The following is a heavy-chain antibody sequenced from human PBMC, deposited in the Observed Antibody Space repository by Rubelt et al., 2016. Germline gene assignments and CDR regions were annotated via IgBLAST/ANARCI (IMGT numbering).Heavy chain of an antibody. V-gene: IGHV2-5*02. Sequence: QITLKESGPTLVKPTQTLTLTCTFSGFSLNTTGVGVGWIRQPPGKALEWLALIYWDDDKRYSPSLKSRLTITKDTSKNQLCLTVTNMEPVDTATFYCAHSLYGRNRHYCDSSSPNPVDYGGQGTLVTVSS. CDR2: IYWDDDK. D-gene: IGHD3-22*01. J-gene: IGHJ4*02. CDR1: GFSLNTTGVG. CDR3: AHSLYGRNRHYCDSSSPNPVDY.